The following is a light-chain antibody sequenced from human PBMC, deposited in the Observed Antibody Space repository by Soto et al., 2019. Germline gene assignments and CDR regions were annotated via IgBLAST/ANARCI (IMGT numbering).Light chain of an antibody. CDR2: EVS. Sequence: QSALTQPASVSGSPGQSITISCTGTSSDVGNYNLVSWYQQHPDKAPKLMIHEVSKRPSGVSNRLSGSKSGNTASLTISGLQAEDEAAYYCCSYAGSSSNSVFGGGTQLTVL. V-gene: IGLV2-23*02. J-gene: IGLJ3*02. CDR1: SSDVGNYNL. CDR3: CSYAGSSSNSV.